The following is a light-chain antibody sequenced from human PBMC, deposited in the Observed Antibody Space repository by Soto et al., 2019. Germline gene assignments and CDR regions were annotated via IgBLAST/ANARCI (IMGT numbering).Light chain of an antibody. CDR1: QIFSSTS. Sequence: EIVLTQSPATLSWSAGERATLSCGPSQIFSSTSLAWYQQKPGQAPRLLIYGASSRATGIPDRFSGSGSGTDFTLTISRLENEDFVVYYCQQYGSLLITFGQGTRLEIK. CDR3: QQYGSLLIT. J-gene: IGKJ5*01. CDR2: GAS. V-gene: IGKV3-20*01.